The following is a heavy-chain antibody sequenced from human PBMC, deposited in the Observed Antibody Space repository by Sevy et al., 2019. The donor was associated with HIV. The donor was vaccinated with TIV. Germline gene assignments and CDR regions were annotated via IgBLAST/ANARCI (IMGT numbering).Heavy chain of an antibody. CDR3: AREGCTRPHDY. Sequence: GGSLRLYCAVSGFNFNIYSMSWVRQAPGKGLEWVSTLSFGCGKIKYADSVKGRFIISRDDSKNTLYLQMNSLRAEDTAVYFCAREGCTRPHDYWGQGTLVTVSS. J-gene: IGHJ4*02. D-gene: IGHD2-15*01. CDR1: GFNFNIYS. V-gene: IGHV3-23*01. CDR2: LSFGCGKI.